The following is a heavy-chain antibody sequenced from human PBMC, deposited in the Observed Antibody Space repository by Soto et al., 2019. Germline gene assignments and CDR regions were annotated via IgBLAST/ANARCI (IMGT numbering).Heavy chain of an antibody. CDR2: IYPGDSDT. V-gene: IGHV5-51*01. D-gene: IGHD2-15*01. Sequence: GESLKISCKGSGYSFTSYWIGWVRQVPGKGLEWMGIIYPGDSDTRYSPSFQGQVTISADKSISTAYLQWSSLKASDTAMYYCARGYRSHYYYYGMDVWGQGTTVTVSS. CDR3: ARGYRSHYYYYGMDV. CDR1: GYSFTSYW. J-gene: IGHJ6*02.